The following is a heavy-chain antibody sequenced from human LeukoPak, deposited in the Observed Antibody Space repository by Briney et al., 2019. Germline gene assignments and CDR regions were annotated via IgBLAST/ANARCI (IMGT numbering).Heavy chain of an antibody. CDR3: ARRFCTTTTCYFFDS. J-gene: IGHJ4*02. D-gene: IGHD2-2*01. V-gene: IGHV4-39*01. CDR2: VCHSAFT. Sequence: SETLSLTCTVSGGSLSSSSHYWGWIRPPPGKGLEWIGIVCHSAFTYHNPSLNSRVTLSVDTSNNPFSLELNSVTASDTAVYYCARRFCTTTTCYFFDSWGQGTLVTVSS. CDR1: GGSLSSSSHY.